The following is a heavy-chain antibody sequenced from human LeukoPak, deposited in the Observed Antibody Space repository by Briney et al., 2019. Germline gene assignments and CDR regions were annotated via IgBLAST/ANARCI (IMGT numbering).Heavy chain of an antibody. J-gene: IGHJ4*02. Sequence: SETLSLTCTVSGGSISTYYWSWIRQPPGKGLEWIGYIYYSGSTNYNPSLKSRVTISVDTSKNQFSLKLRSVTAADTAVYYCARKRKGAYDFDCWGQGTLVTVSS. CDR1: GGSISTYY. D-gene: IGHD3-16*01. V-gene: IGHV4-59*01. CDR3: ARKRKGAYDFDC. CDR2: IYYSGST.